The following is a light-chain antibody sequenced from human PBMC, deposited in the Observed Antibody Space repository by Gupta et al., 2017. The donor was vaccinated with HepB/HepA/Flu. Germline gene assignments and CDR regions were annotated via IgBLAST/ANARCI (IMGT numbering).Light chain of an antibody. CDR2: AAS. CDR3: QQYNDWPPPWT. J-gene: IGKJ1*01. V-gene: IGKV3-15*01. CDR1: QNINNN. Sequence: EIVMTQSPVILSVSPGERATLSCRASQNINNNLAWYQHRRGHPPRLLMFAASTRAAGIPARFSGSGSGTEFTLTISSRQSEDFALYYCQQYNDWPPPWTFGQGTKVEMK.